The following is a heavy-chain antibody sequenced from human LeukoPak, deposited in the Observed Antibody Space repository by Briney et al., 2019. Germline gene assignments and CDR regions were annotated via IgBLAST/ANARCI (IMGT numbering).Heavy chain of an antibody. CDR3: ARDVYCSGGSCYSGAWFDP. CDR1: GGSISSGSYY. Sequence: SQTLSLTCTVSGGSISSGSYYWGWLRQPAGTGLEWIGRIYTSGSTNYNPSLKSRVTISVDTSKNQFSLKLSSVIAADTAVYYCARDVYCSGGSCYSGAWFDPWGQGTLVTVSS. V-gene: IGHV4-61*02. CDR2: IYTSGST. J-gene: IGHJ5*02. D-gene: IGHD2-15*01.